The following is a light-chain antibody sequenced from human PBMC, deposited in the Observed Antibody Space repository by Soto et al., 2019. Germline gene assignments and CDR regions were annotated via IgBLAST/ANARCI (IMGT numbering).Light chain of an antibody. J-gene: IGLJ2*01. CDR2: DVS. Sequence: QSALTQPASVSGSPGQSITISCTGTSSDVGGYNYVSWYQQHPGKAPKLMIYDVSNRPSGVSNRFSGSKSGNTASLTISGRQAVYESDYYCSSYTSSSTPVVFGGGTKLTVL. CDR3: SSYTSSSTPVV. CDR1: SSDVGGYNY. V-gene: IGLV2-14*01.